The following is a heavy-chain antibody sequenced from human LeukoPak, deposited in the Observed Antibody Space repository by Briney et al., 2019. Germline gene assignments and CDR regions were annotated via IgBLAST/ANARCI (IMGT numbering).Heavy chain of an antibody. D-gene: IGHD4-17*01. CDR3: ARDRYGDHDYYYGMDV. V-gene: IGHV3-33*01. Sequence: PGGSLRLSCAASRFTFSNYGMHWVRQAPGKGLEWVAVIWYDGSNKYYADFVKVRFTISRENSKNTLYLQMNSLRAEGTAVYYCARDRYGDHDYYYGMDVWGQGTTVTVSS. J-gene: IGHJ6*02. CDR1: RFTFSNYG. CDR2: IWYDGSNK.